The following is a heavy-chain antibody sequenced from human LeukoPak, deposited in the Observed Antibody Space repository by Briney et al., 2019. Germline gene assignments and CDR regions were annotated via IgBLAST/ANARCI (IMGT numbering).Heavy chain of an antibody. CDR3: ARLATVGNYYYYYNMDV. J-gene: IGHJ6*03. Sequence: PSETLSLTCAVSGYSISSGYYWGWIRQPPGKGLEWIGSIYHSGSTYHNPSLKSRVTIPVDTSKNQFSLRLSSVTAADTAVYYCARLATVGNYYYYYNMDVWGKGTTVTVSS. CDR2: IYHSGST. CDR1: GYSISSGYY. D-gene: IGHD4-11*01. V-gene: IGHV4-38-2*01.